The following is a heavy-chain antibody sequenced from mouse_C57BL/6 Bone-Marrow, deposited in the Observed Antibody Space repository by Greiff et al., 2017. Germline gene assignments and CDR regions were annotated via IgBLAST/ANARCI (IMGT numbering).Heavy chain of an antibody. CDR1: GYTFTSYW. CDR3: ARWGDSSGYEGFAY. Sequence: QVQLKQPGAELVRPGSSVKLSCKASGYTFTSYWMDWVKQRPGQGLEWIGNIYPSDSETHYNQKFKDKATLTVDKSSSTAYMQLSSLTSEDSAVYYCARWGDSSGYEGFAYWGQGTLVTVSA. D-gene: IGHD3-2*02. V-gene: IGHV1-61*01. CDR2: IYPSDSET. J-gene: IGHJ3*01.